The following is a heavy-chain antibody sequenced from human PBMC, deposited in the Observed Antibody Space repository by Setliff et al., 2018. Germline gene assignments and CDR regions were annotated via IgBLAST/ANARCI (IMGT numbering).Heavy chain of an antibody. V-gene: IGHV4-61*09. Sequence: SETLSLTCNVSGVSIANTASYWSWIRQPAGKGLEWLGQIYTSWSTNYNPSLKGRATLSIDASKRQFSLKLTSVTAADTAVYYCARGRAGHSGHWGKGTTVTVSS. D-gene: IGHD6-19*01. CDR1: GVSIANTASY. CDR2: IYTSWST. CDR3: ARGRAGHSGH. J-gene: IGHJ6*04.